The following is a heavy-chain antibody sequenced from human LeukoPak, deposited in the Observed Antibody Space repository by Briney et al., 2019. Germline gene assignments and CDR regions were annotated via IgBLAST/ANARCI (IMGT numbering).Heavy chain of an antibody. CDR3: ARLYRVAATFDP. J-gene: IGHJ5*02. CDR1: GFTFSSYS. CDR2: ISSSSSYI. D-gene: IGHD2-15*01. Sequence: PGGSQRLSCAASGFTFSSYSMNWVRQAPGKGLEWVSSISSSSSYIYYADSVKGRFTISRDNAKNSLYLQMNSLRAEDTAVYYCARLYRVAATFDPWGQGALVTVSS. V-gene: IGHV3-21*01.